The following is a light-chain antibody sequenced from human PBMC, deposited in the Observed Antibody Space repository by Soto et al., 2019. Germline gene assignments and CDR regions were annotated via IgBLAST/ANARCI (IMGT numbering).Light chain of an antibody. Sequence: QSALTQPASVSGSPGQSITISCTGTSSDVGAYNYVSWYQQHPGKAPKLMIHDVTNRPSGVSYRFSGSKSGNTASLTISGLQPEDEADYYCASYTSNNTVLFGGGPKLTVL. CDR1: SSDVGAYNY. CDR2: DVT. CDR3: ASYTSNNTVL. V-gene: IGLV2-14*01. J-gene: IGLJ2*01.